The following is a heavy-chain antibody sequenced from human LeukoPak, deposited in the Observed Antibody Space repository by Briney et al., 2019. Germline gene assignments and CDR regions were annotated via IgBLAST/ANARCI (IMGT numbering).Heavy chain of an antibody. CDR1: GGSFSGYC. CDR2: INHSGST. CDR3: AAWAYYYDSSGYYDAFDI. J-gene: IGHJ3*02. Sequence: SETLSLTCAVYGGSFSGYCWSWIRQPPGKGLEWIGEINHSGSTNYNPSLKSRVTISVDTSKNQFSLKLSSVTAADTAVYYCAAWAYYYDSSGYYDAFDIWGQGTMVTVSS. V-gene: IGHV4-34*01. D-gene: IGHD3-22*01.